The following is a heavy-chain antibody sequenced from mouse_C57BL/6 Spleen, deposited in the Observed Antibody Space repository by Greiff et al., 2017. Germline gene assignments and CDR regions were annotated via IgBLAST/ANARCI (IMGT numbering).Heavy chain of an antibody. J-gene: IGHJ3*01. CDR2: IDPSDSET. D-gene: IGHD1-1*01. CDR1: GYTFTSYW. CDR3: AREHYYGSSSFAY. V-gene: IGHV1-52*01. Sequence: QVQLQQPGAELVRPGSSVKLSCKASGYTFTSYWMHWVKQRPIQGLEWIGNIDPSDSETHYNQKFKDKATLTVDKSSSTAYMQLSSLTSEDSAVYYCAREHYYGSSSFAYWGKGTLVTVSA.